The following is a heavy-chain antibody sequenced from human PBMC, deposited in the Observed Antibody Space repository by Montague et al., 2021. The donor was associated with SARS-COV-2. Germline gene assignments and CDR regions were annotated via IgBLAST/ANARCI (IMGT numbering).Heavy chain of an antibody. Sequence: SETLSLTCTVSGGSISSYYWSWIRQPPGKGLEWIGNIYYSGSTNXXPSLKSRVTISVDTSKNQFSLKLSSVTAADTAVYYCARGSGWMGNAFDIWGQGTMVTGSS. CDR3: ARGSGWMGNAFDI. CDR1: GGSISSYY. V-gene: IGHV4-59*01. J-gene: IGHJ3*02. D-gene: IGHD6-19*01. CDR2: IYYSGST.